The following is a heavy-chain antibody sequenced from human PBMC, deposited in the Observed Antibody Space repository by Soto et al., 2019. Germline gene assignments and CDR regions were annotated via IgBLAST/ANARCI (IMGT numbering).Heavy chain of an antibody. CDR2: ISGSGGST. Sequence: GGSLRLSCAASGFTFSSYAMSWVRQAPGKGLEWVSAISGSGGSTYYADSVKGRFTISRDNSKNTLYLQMNSLRAEDTAVYYCAKDQIAARDYRGFDYWGQGTLVTVSS. D-gene: IGHD6-6*01. CDR3: AKDQIAARDYRGFDY. V-gene: IGHV3-23*01. CDR1: GFTFSSYA. J-gene: IGHJ4*02.